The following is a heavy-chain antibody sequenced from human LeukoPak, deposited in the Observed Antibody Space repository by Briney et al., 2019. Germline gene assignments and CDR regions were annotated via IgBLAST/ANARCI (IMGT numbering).Heavy chain of an antibody. J-gene: IGHJ6*03. V-gene: IGHV1-8*03. CDR1: GYTFTSYD. CDR3: ARTLLGSQIAARLEIYYYYYMDV. D-gene: IGHD6-6*01. CDR2: MNPNSGNT. Sequence: ASVKVSCKASGYTFTSYDINWVRQATGQGLEWMGWMNPNSGNTGYAQKFQGRVTITRNTSISTAYMELSSLRSEDTAVYYCARTLLGSQIAARLEIYYYYYMDVWGKGTTVTVSS.